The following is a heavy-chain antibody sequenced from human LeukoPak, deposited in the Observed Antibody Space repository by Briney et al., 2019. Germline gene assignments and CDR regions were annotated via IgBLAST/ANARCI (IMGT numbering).Heavy chain of an antibody. CDR1: GGSISSSPYY. J-gene: IGHJ5*02. Sequence: SETLSLTCTVSGGSISSSPYYWGWIRQPPGKGLEWIGEINHSGSTNYNPSLKSRVTISVDTSKNQFSLKLSSVTAADTAVYYCARGRGKTYCSSTSCYVWFDPWGQGTLVTVSS. CDR2: INHSGST. V-gene: IGHV4-39*07. CDR3: ARGRGKTYCSSTSCYVWFDP. D-gene: IGHD2-2*01.